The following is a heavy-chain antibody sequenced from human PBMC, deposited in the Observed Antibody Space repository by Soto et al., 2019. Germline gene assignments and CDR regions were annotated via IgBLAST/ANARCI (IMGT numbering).Heavy chain of an antibody. Sequence: ASVKVSCKASGYTFTSYGISWVRQAPGQGLEWMGWISAYNGNTNYAQKLQGRVTMTTDTSTSTAYMELRSLRSDDTAVYYCARDNVLWEYYHSSGSPWDYWGQGTLVTVSS. CDR3: ARDNVLWEYYHSSGSPWDY. V-gene: IGHV1-18*04. CDR1: GYTFTSYG. D-gene: IGHD3-22*01. J-gene: IGHJ4*02. CDR2: ISAYNGNT.